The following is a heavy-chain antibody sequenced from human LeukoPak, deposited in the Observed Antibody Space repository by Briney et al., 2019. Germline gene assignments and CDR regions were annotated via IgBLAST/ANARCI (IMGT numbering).Heavy chain of an antibody. Sequence: ASLKVSCTASGHTSTSYYMHWVRQAPGQGLEWMGLINPRGGGTRYAQKFQGRVTMARDTSTSTVYMGLGSLRSEDTAVYYCARTSSGGYDAFDIWGQGTMVTVSS. D-gene: IGHD3-10*01. V-gene: IGHV1-46*01. CDR2: INPRGGGT. CDR1: GHTSTSYY. J-gene: IGHJ3*02. CDR3: ARTSSGGYDAFDI.